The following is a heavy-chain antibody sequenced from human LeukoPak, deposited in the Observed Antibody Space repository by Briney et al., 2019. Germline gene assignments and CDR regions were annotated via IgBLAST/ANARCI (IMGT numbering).Heavy chain of an antibody. D-gene: IGHD2-2*01. CDR3: AREGVGNCSSTSCPYYFDY. Sequence: ASVKVSCKASGSTFSDHYLHWVRQAPGHGLEWMGWINPNTGDTNYGQHFQGRVTMTRDTSISTAYMELSRLRSDDTAVYYCAREGVGNCSSTSCPYYFDYWGQGTLVTVSS. J-gene: IGHJ4*02. V-gene: IGHV1-2*02. CDR2: INPNTGDT. CDR1: GSTFSDHY.